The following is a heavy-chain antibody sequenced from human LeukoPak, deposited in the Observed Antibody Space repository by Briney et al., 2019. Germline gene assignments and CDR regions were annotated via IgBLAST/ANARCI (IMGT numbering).Heavy chain of an antibody. D-gene: IGHD3-10*01. J-gene: IGHJ3*02. Sequence: ASVKVPCKASGYTFTGYYMHRVRQAPGQGLEWMGWINPNSGGTNYAQKFQGWVTMTRDTSISTAYMELSRLRSDDTAVYYCARGGESPWFGELLAQKAFDIWGQGTMVTVSS. CDR1: GYTFTGYY. CDR3: ARGGESPWFGELLAQKAFDI. V-gene: IGHV1-2*04. CDR2: INPNSGGT.